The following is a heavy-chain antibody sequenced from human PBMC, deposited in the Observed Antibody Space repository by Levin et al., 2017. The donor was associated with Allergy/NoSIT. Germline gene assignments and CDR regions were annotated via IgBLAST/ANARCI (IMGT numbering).Heavy chain of an antibody. CDR3: ARRRYGYSTGTRGYGMDV. D-gene: IGHD5-24*01. V-gene: IGHV1-8*01. J-gene: IGHJ6*02. CDR2: MNPNSGNT. CDR1: GYTFTSYD. Sequence: ASVKVSCKASGYTFTSYDINWVRQATGQGLEWMGWMNPNSGNTGYAQKFQGRVTMTRNTSISTAYMELSSLRSEDTAVYYCARRRYGYSTGTRGYGMDVWGQGTTVTVSS.